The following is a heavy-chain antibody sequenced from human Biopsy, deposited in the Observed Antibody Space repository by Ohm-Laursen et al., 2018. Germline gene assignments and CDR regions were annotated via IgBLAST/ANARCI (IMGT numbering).Heavy chain of an antibody. J-gene: IGHJ4*02. CDR2: IWSSGTT. Sequence: SDTLSLTCSISGGSISGYYWNWIQQSPGKGLEWIGYIWSSGTTDYNPSPQSRVSMSLELSTDQFSLKVDSVTAADTAVYYCARVVGAATGFDQWGQGIPVTVSS. V-gene: IGHV4-59*07. D-gene: IGHD1-26*01. CDR1: GGSISGYY. CDR3: ARVVGAATGFDQ.